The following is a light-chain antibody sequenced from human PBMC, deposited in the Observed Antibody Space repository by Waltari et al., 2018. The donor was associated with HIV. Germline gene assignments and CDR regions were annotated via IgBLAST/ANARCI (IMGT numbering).Light chain of an antibody. CDR2: ECY. CDR1: PIDINHLTY. Sequence: QSALTQPASVSGSPGQSITISCSGPPIDINHLTYVYLYPQRPLNVPKLIFFECYYRPAVLSSRLSASKASNTASLTISYLQPDDEADYFCSSYSTRNFLMFGGGTKLTVL. J-gene: IGLJ3*02. CDR3: SSYSTRNFLM. V-gene: IGLV2-14*03.